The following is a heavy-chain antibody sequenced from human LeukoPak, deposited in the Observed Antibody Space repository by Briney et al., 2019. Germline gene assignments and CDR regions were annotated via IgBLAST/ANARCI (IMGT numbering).Heavy chain of an antibody. CDR3: AHRTDLYSSSWYWGY. CDR1: GFSLTTRGVG. V-gene: IGHV2-5*02. D-gene: IGHD6-13*01. CDR2: IYWDDDK. J-gene: IGHJ4*02. Sequence: EPGPTLVNPTQTLTLTCTFSGFSLTTRGVGVGWIRQPPGKALEWLALIYWDDDKRYSPSLKSRLTITKDTSKNQVVLTMTNMDPVDTATYYCAHRTDLYSSSWYWGYWGQGTLVTVSS.